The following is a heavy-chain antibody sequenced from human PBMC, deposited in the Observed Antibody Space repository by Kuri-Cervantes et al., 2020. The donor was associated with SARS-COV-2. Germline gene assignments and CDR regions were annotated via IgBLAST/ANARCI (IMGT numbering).Heavy chain of an antibody. J-gene: IGHJ4*02. D-gene: IGHD2-21*01. Sequence: ASVKVSCKASEYTFTVYYIHWVRQAPGQGLEWMGWINPNSGGTRFAQKFQGRVSMTRDTSINTAYMELSSLRSDDTAVYYCAREPQGCGSDCYCLGYWGQGTLVTVSS. CDR2: INPNSGGT. CDR3: AREPQGCGSDCYCLGY. CDR1: EYTFTVYY. V-gene: IGHV1-2*02.